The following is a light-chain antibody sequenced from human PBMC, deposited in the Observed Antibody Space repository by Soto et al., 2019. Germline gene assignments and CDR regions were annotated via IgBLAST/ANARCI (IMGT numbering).Light chain of an antibody. CDR3: QTWDNGIWV. CDR2: LNSDGSH. CDR1: SGHSSYA. J-gene: IGLJ3*02. V-gene: IGLV4-69*01. Sequence: QSVLTQSPSASASLGASVKLTCTLSSGHSSYAIAWHQQLPEKGPRFLMKLNSDGSHSKGAGVPDRFSGSISGAERYLAISSLQSEDEADYYCQTWDNGIWVFGGGTKVTVL.